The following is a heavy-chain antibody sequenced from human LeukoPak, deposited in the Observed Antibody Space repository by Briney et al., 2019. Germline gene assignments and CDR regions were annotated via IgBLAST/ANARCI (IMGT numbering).Heavy chain of an antibody. V-gene: IGHV5-51*01. D-gene: IGHD3-22*01. CDR3: ARPPYDSSGYYLRDY. CDR2: IYPGDSDT. J-gene: IGHJ4*02. Sequence: GESLKISCKGSGYSFTGYWIGWVRQMPGKGLEWMGIIYPGDSDTRYSPSFQGQVTISADKSISTAYLQWSSLKASDTAMYYCARPPYDSSGYYLRDYWGQGTLVTVSS. CDR1: GYSFTGYW.